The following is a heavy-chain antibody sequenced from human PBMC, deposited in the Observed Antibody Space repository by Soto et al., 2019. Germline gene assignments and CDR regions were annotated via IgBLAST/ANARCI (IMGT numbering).Heavy chain of an antibody. J-gene: IGHJ6*02. V-gene: IGHV1-18*01. Sequence: QVQLVQSGAEVKKPGASVKVSCKASGYTFTSYGISWVRQAPGQGLEWMGWISAHNGNTNYAQKLQGRVTMTTDTSTSTAYMELRSLRSDDTAVYYCARDPPGDSTPPYYYYGMDVWGQGTTVTVSS. CDR2: ISAHNGNT. D-gene: IGHD2-2*01. CDR3: ARDPPGDSTPPYYYYGMDV. CDR1: GYTFTSYG.